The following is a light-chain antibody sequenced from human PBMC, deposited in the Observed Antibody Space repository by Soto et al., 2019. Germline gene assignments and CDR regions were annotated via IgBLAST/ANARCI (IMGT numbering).Light chain of an antibody. Sequence: QSVLTQPPSASGSPGQSVTISCTGTSSDVGAYNYVSWYQQHPGKAPKLMIYEVNQRPSGVPERFSGSKSGNTASLTVSGLQAEDEADSYCSSYAVRGVFGGGTKLTVL. CDR1: SSDVGAYNY. CDR3: SSYAVRGV. J-gene: IGLJ2*01. V-gene: IGLV2-8*01. CDR2: EVN.